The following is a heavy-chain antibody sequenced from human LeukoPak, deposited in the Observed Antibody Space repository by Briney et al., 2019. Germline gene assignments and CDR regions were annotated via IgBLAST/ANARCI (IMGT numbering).Heavy chain of an antibody. CDR3: ASGAGWLIDY. CDR1: GGHIDSFF. J-gene: IGHJ4*02. Sequence: SENLSLTCTVSGGHIDSFFWNWIRQPPGKGLEWIGYIDNSGSTKYSPSLKSRITMSRDTSKKQFSLKLTSVTAADTAMYYCASGAGWLIDYWGQGTLVSVSS. CDR2: IDNSGST. V-gene: IGHV4-4*08. D-gene: IGHD6-19*01.